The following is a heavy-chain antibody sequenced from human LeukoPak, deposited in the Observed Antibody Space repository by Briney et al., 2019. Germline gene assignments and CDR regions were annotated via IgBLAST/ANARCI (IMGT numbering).Heavy chain of an antibody. CDR2: VLYDGNTE. Sequence: GGSLRLSCAASGFTFSSYGMHWVRQAPGKGLEWVAIVLYDGNTEYYADSVRGRFSISRDNSRNILYLQMNSLRAEDTAIYYCARGRTGYPTGPDYWGQGALVTVSS. D-gene: IGHD2-8*02. CDR1: GFTFSSYG. CDR3: ARGRTGYPTGPDY. V-gene: IGHV3-33*08. J-gene: IGHJ4*02.